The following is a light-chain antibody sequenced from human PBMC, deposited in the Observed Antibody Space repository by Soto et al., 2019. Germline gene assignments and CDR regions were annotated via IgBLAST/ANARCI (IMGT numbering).Light chain of an antibody. V-gene: IGKV3-11*01. CDR3: QQRFNGPRFT. Sequence: EIVLTQSPATLSLSPGERATLSCRASQSVVSYLAWYQQKPGQAPRLLIYDASNMATGIPARFSGGGSGTDFTLTISSLEPEDFAVYYCQQRFNGPRFTFGQGTKLEIK. J-gene: IGKJ2*01. CDR1: QSVVSY. CDR2: DAS.